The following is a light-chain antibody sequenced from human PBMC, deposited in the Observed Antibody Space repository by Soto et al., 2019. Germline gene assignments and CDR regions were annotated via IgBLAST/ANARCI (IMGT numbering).Light chain of an antibody. Sequence: SYELTQPPSVSVAPGQTARISCGGNKIETKTVFWYQQKPGQAPVAVVSDDSVRPSGIPERFSGSNSGGTATLSIIGVEAGDEADYYCQVWDSLSDHHVFGPGTKVTVL. CDR2: DDS. CDR3: QVWDSLSDHHV. V-gene: IGLV3-21*02. CDR1: KIETKT. J-gene: IGLJ1*01.